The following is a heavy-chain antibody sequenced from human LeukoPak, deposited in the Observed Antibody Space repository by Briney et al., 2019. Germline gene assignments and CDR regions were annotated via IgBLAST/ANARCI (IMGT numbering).Heavy chain of an antibody. Sequence: SQTLSLTCVVSGGSISSGGYSWSWIRQPPGKGLEWIGYIYHSGSTYYNPSLKSRVTISVDRSKNQFSLKLSSVTAADTAVYYCARAAEDGLDYWGQGTLVTVSS. D-gene: IGHD2-15*01. J-gene: IGHJ4*02. CDR2: IYHSGST. V-gene: IGHV4-30-2*01. CDR1: GGSISSGGYS. CDR3: ARAAEDGLDY.